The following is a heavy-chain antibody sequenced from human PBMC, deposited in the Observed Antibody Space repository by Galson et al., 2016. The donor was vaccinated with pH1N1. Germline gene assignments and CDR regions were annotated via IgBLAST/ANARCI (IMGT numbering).Heavy chain of an antibody. CDR3: ARQNDYGDYRGDAFDI. CDR1: GYSFSSSW. J-gene: IGHJ3*02. Sequence: QSGAEVTKPGESLKISCKGSGYSFSSSWIGWVRQVPGKGLEWMGIIYLGGSHIRYSPSFQGQITISADKSINIVYLQWSSLKASDTAIYYCARQNDYGDYRGDAFDIWGQGTMVIVSS. V-gene: IGHV5-51*01. D-gene: IGHD4-17*01. CDR2: IYLGGSHI.